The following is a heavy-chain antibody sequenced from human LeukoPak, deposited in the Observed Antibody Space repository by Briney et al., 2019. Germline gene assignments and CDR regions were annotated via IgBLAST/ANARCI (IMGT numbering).Heavy chain of an antibody. J-gene: IGHJ4*02. Sequence: GGSLRLSCAASGITFSSSWMHWVRQVPGKGLVWVSRINSDATTTSYADSVKGRFTISRDNAKNTLYLQLNSLRVEDTAVYYCARRHFTSGWYYFDFWGQGTLVTVSS. CDR1: GITFSSSW. CDR3: ARRHFTSGWYYFDF. D-gene: IGHD6-19*01. CDR2: INSDATTT. V-gene: IGHV3-74*01.